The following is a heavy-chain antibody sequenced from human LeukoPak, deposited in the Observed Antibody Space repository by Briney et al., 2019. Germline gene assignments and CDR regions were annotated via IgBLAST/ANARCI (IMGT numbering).Heavy chain of an antibody. CDR3: ASQVKRLYASDFDY. J-gene: IGHJ4*02. CDR1: GGSISSSSYY. Sequence: PSETLSLTCSVSGGSISSSSYYCGWIRQPPGKGLEWIGSIYYSGGTYYNPSLKSRVTMSVDTSKNQFSLKLSSVTAADTAVYYCASQVKRLYASDFDYWGQGTLVTVSS. D-gene: IGHD2-8*01. V-gene: IGHV4-39*01. CDR2: IYYSGGT.